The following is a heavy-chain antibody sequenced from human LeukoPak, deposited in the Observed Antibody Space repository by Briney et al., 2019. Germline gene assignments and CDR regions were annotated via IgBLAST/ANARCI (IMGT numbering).Heavy chain of an antibody. V-gene: IGHV1-8*02. J-gene: IGHJ1*01. CDR3: ARLAPDCSGGSCYFQH. CDR1: GYTFTSYG. D-gene: IGHD2-15*01. CDR2: MNPNSGNT. Sequence: GASVKVSCKASGYTFTSYGINWVRQATGQGLEWMGWMNPNSGNTGYAQKFQGRVTMTRNTSISTAYMELSSLRPEDTAVYYCARLAPDCSGGSCYFQHWGQGTLVTVSS.